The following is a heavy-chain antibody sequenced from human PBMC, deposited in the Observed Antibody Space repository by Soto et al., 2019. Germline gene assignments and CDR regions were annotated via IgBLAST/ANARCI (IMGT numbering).Heavy chain of an antibody. CDR2: INDRGSI. CDR3: ARESHDILTGPPWVWYFDL. Sequence: QVQLQQWGAGPLRPLETLSLTCGVSGGSFSGYYWAWIRQSPGKGLEGIGEINDRGSINYNPSLKSRVSISADTSKNHCSLNLRSVTAADTAVYYCARESHDILTGPPWVWYFDLWGRGTLVTVSS. J-gene: IGHJ2*01. D-gene: IGHD3-9*01. CDR1: GGSFSGYY. V-gene: IGHV4-34*01.